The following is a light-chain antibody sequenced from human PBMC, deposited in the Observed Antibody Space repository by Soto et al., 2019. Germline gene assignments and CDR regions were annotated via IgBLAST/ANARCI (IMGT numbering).Light chain of an antibody. CDR2: GAS. CDR1: QSVSSN. V-gene: IGKV3-15*01. Sequence: EIVLTQSPGTLSLSPFERSTLSCGASQSVSSNLAWYQQKPGQAPRLLIYGASTRATGIPARFSGSGSGTEFTLTISSLQPDDFATYYCQQYNSYSRTFGQGTKVDNK. J-gene: IGKJ1*01. CDR3: QQYNSYSRT.